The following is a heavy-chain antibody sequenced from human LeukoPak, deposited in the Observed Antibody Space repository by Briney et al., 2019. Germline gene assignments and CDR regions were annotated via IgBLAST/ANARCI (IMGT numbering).Heavy chain of an antibody. CDR2: ISWNSGSI. D-gene: IGHD1-26*01. CDR3: ASGSYHEH. Sequence: GGSLRLSCAASGFTFDDYAMHWVRQAPGKGLEWVSGISWNSGSIGYADSVKGRFTISRDNSRNTLSLQMSSLRAEDTAVYYCASGSYHEHWGQGTLVTVSS. CDR1: GFTFDDYA. V-gene: IGHV3-9*01. J-gene: IGHJ4*02.